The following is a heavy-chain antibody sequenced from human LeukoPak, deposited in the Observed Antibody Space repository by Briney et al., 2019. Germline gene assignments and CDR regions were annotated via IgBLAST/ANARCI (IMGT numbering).Heavy chain of an antibody. CDR2: IYYSGST. Sequence: PSETLSLTCTVSGGSISSSSYYWGWIRQPPGKGLEWIGSIYYSGSTYYNPSLKSRVTISVDTSKNQFSLKLSSVTAADTAVYYCARQGGGSLDHWGQGTLVTVSS. CDR1: GGSISSSSYY. V-gene: IGHV4-39*01. J-gene: IGHJ4*02. CDR3: ARQGGGSLDH. D-gene: IGHD2-15*01.